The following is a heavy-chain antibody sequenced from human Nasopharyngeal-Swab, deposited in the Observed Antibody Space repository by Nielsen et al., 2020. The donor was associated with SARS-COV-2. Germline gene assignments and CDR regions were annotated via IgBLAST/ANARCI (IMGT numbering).Heavy chain of an antibody. CDR3: ARVGAMVRGVIIPNPIDY. J-gene: IGHJ4*02. CDR2: LNAGNGNT. V-gene: IGHV1-3*01. CDR1: GYTFTSYA. D-gene: IGHD3-10*01. Sequence: ASVKVSCKASGYTFTSYAMHWVRQAPGQRLEWMGWLNAGNGNTRYSQKFQGRVTLTRDTSTSTAYMELRSLRSDDTAVYYCARVGAMVRGVIIPNPIDYWGQGTLVTVSS.